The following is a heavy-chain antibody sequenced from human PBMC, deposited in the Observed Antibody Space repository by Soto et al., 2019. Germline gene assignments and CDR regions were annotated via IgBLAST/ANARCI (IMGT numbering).Heavy chain of an antibody. J-gene: IGHJ6*02. V-gene: IGHV1-69*13. CDR2: IIPIFGTA. D-gene: IGHD3-10*01. CDR1: GGTFSSYA. CDR3: ARIWFGEEHHNGDYYYYGMDV. Sequence: GASVKVSCKASGGTFSSYAISWVRQAPGQGLEWMGGIIPIFGTANYAQKFQGRVTITADESTSTAYMELSSLRSEDTAVYYCARIWFGEEHHNGDYYYYGMDVWGQGTTFTVSS.